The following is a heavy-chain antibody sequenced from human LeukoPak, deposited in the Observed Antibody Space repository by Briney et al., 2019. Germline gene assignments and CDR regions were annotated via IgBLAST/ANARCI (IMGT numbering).Heavy chain of an antibody. CDR3: ARGGVYCGGDCCSGLSY. Sequence: NPSETLSLTCTVSGGSISSYYWSWIRQPPGKGLEWIGYIYYSGSTNYNPSLKSRVTISVDTSKNQFSLKLSSVTAADTAVYYCARGGVYCGGDCCSGLSYWGQGTLVTVSS. CDR1: GGSISSYY. CDR2: IYYSGST. D-gene: IGHD2-21*02. J-gene: IGHJ4*02. V-gene: IGHV4-59*12.